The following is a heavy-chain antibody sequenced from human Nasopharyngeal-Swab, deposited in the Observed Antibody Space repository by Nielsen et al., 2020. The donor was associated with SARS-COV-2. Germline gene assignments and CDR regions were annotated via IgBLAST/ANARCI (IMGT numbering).Heavy chain of an antibody. CDR3: VRGYRTWSFPSSYYYYHMDV. CDR2: ISRLGAT. J-gene: IGHJ6*03. CDR1: GGSFRDNY. V-gene: IGHV4-34*01. Sequence: SETLSLTCAVYGGSFRDNYWNWVRQSPGKGLEWIGEISRLGATNYKSSLKSRVVLSVDSSKSQFSLRLTSVTAADTGVYYCVRGYRTWSFPSSYYYYHMDVWGQGTTVTVSS. D-gene: IGHD3-10*01.